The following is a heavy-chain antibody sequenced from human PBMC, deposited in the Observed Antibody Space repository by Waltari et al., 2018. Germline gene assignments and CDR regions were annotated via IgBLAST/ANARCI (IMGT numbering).Heavy chain of an antibody. J-gene: IGHJ4*02. CDR3: AKDNAEGGYFDY. CDR1: GGTFSSYA. D-gene: IGHD1-1*01. V-gene: IGHV1-69*05. Sequence: QVQLVQSGAEVKKPGSSVKVSCKASGGTFSSYAIRWVRQAPGQGLEWMGGIIPIFGTANNAQKFQGRVTITTDEATSTAYMELSSLRSEDTAVYYCAKDNAEGGYFDYWGQGTLVTVSS. CDR2: IIPIFGTA.